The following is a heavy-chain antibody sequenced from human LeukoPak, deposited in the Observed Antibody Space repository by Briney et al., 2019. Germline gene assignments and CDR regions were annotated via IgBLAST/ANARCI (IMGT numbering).Heavy chain of an antibody. D-gene: IGHD3-10*02. CDR1: GFTFSSYE. J-gene: IGHJ6*04. CDR3: AELGITMIGGV. V-gene: IGHV3-48*03. CDR2: ISSSGSTI. Sequence: GGSLRLSCAASGFTFSSYEMNWVRQAPGKGLEWVSYISSSGSTIYYADSVKGRFTISRDNAKNSLYLQMNSLRAEDTAVYYCAELGITMIGGVWAKGTTVTISS.